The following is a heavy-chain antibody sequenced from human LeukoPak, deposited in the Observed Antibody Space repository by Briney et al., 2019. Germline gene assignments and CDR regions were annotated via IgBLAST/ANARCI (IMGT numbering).Heavy chain of an antibody. J-gene: IGHJ5*02. CDR3: AREDRTYYDFWSSTRWFDP. V-gene: IGHV3-7*01. CDR2: IKQDGSEK. Sequence: GGSLRLSCAASGFTFSSYWMSWVRQAPGKGLEWVANIKQDGSEKYYVDSVKGRFTISRDNAKNSLYLQMNSLRAEDTAVYHCAREDRTYYDFWSSTRWFDPWGQGTLVTVSS. CDR1: GFTFSSYW. D-gene: IGHD3-3*01.